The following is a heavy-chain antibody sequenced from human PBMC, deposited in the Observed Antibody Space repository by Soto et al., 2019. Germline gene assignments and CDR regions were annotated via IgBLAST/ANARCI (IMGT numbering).Heavy chain of an antibody. V-gene: IGHV3-11*01. D-gene: IGHD2-2*01. CDR2: ISSSGSTI. J-gene: IGHJ3*02. CDR1: GFTFSDYY. Sequence: GGSLRLSCAASGFTFSDYYMSWIRQAPGKGLEWVSYISSSGSTIYYADSVKGRFTISRDNAKNSLYLQMNSLRAEDTAVYYCARCGSFALGYCSSTSCLDAFDIWGQGTMVTVSS. CDR3: ARCGSFALGYCSSTSCLDAFDI.